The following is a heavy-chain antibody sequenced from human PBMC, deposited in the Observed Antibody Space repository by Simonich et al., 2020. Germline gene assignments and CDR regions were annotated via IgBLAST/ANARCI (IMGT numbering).Heavy chain of an antibody. V-gene: IGHV3-7*01. CDR3: AREYSSSSDPYWYFDL. CDR2: IKQDGSEK. J-gene: IGHJ2*01. D-gene: IGHD6-6*01. CDR1: GFTFSSYW. Sequence: EVQLVESGGGLVQPGGSLRLSCAASGFTFSSYWMSWVRQAPGKVVEWVTNIKQDGSEKYYVDSVKGRFTISRDNAKNSLYLQMNSLRAEDTAVYYCAREYSSSSDPYWYFDLWGRGTLVTVSS.